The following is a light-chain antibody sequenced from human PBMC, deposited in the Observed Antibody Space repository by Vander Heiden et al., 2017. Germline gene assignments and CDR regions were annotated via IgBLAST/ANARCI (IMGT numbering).Light chain of an antibody. Sequence: DIVMTQSPLSLPVTPGEPASISCRSSQSLLHINGYTFLDWYLQKPGPSPQLLIYLGSYRASGVPDRFSGSGSGTDFTLKISRVEAEDVGVYYCMQALQTPYTFGQGTKLEIK. CDR1: QSLLHINGYTF. CDR2: LGS. V-gene: IGKV2-28*01. CDR3: MQALQTPYT. J-gene: IGKJ2*01.